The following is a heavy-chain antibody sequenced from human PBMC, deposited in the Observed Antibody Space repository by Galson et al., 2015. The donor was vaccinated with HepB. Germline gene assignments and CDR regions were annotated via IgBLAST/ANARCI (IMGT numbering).Heavy chain of an antibody. CDR3: ARDYQGQWVGATGLGY. Sequence: SVKVSCKASGYTFTSYAMHWVRQAPGQRLEWMGWINAGNGNTKYSQKFQGRVTITRDTSASTAYMELSSLRSEDTAVYYCARDYQGQWVGATGLGYWGQGTLVTVSS. V-gene: IGHV1-3*01. CDR2: INAGNGNT. J-gene: IGHJ4*02. CDR1: GYTFTSYA. D-gene: IGHD1-26*01.